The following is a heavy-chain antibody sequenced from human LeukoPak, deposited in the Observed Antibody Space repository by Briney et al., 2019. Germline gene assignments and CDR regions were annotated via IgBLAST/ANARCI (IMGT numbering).Heavy chain of an antibody. D-gene: IGHD6-25*01. V-gene: IGHV3-30*03. CDR3: ARDRLRAAAYYFDH. CDR2: IAADGRDK. CDR1: GFTFSSYW. Sequence: GGSLRLSCVASGFTFSSYWMHWVRQAPGKGLEWVAVIAADGRDKHHADSVKGRFTISRDSSKNTVYLQMNSLRAEDTAVYYCARDRLRAAAYYFDHWGQGTLVTVSS. J-gene: IGHJ4*02.